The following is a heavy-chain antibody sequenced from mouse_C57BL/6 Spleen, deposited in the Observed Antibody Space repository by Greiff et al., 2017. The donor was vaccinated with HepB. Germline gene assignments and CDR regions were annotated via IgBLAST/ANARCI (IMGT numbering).Heavy chain of an antibody. Sequence: EVKLMESGEGLVKPGGSLKLSCAASGFTFSSYAMSWVRQTPEKRLEWVAYISSGGDYIYYADTVKGRFTISIDNARNTLYLQMSSLKSEDTAMYYCTRGGCYWYFDVWGTGTTVTVSS. CDR1: GFTFSSYA. CDR3: TRGGCYWYFDV. V-gene: IGHV5-9-1*02. CDR2: ISSGGDYI. J-gene: IGHJ1*03.